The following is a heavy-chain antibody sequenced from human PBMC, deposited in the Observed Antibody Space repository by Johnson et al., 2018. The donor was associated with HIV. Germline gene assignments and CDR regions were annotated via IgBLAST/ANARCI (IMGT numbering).Heavy chain of an antibody. CDR2: ISYDGSSQ. CDR1: GFTFSSYG. Sequence: VQLVESGGGVVQPGGSLRLSCAASGFTFSSYGMDWVRQAPGQGLEWVAAISYDGSSQYYADAVKGRFTISRDNSKNTLYLQMTSLRSEDTAVYYCTTGSCIDGVCYAFDVWGQGTMVTVSS. D-gene: IGHD2-8*01. J-gene: IGHJ3*01. V-gene: IGHV3-30*03. CDR3: TTGSCIDGVCYAFDV.